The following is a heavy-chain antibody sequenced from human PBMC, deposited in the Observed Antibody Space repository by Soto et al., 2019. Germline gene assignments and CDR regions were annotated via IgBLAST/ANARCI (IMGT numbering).Heavy chain of an antibody. V-gene: IGHV4-4*02. CDR1: GGSISSSNW. J-gene: IGHJ5*02. D-gene: IGHD2-21*02. CDR2: IYHSGGT. CDR3: ATHVVETPKGRRGWFDP. Sequence: QVQLQESGPGLVKPSGTLSLTCAVSGGSISSSNWWSWVRQSPGKGLEWIGEIYHSGGTNYNPSFKTRVIISVDKPKNQFSLQLNSVTAADTAIYYCATHVVETPKGRRGWFDPWGQGTLVTVSS.